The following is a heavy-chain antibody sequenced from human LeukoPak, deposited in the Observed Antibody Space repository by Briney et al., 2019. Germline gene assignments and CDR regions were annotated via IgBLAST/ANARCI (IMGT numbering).Heavy chain of an antibody. CDR2: MNPNSGNT. D-gene: IGHD6-19*01. CDR1: GYTFTSYD. J-gene: IGHJ5*02. V-gene: IGHV1-8*01. CDR3: VRGGRGGVRIAVAGRLFDP. Sequence: ASVKVSCKASGYTFTSYDINWVRQATGQGLEWMGWMNPNSGNTGYAQKFQGRVTMTRNTSISTAYMELSSLRSEDTAVYYCVRGGRGGVRIAVAGRLFDPWGQGTLVTVSS.